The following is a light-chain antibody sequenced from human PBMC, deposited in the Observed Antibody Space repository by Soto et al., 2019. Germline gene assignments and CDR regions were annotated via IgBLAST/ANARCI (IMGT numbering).Light chain of an antibody. CDR2: GAS. CDR1: RSVSSSY. V-gene: IGKV3-20*01. Sequence: IVLTQSPDTLSLSPGERATLYCRASRSVSSSYLAWYQHKAGQAPRRLISGASNRATDIPDRFSGSESGTDFTLTISRLEPEDFAVYYCQHYGSSPPYTFGQGTKLEIK. J-gene: IGKJ2*01. CDR3: QHYGSSPPYT.